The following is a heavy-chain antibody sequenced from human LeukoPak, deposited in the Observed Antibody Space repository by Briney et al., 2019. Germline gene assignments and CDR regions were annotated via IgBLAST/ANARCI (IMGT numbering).Heavy chain of an antibody. V-gene: IGHV4-61*05. CDR1: GGSISSSSYY. Sequence: SETLSLTCTVSGGSISSSSYYWGWIRQPPGKGLEWIGYIYYSGSTNYNPSLKSRVTISVDTSKNQFSLKLSSVTAADTAVYYCAGGSNPYYYYYMDVWGKGTTVTVSS. D-gene: IGHD1-26*01. CDR3: AGGSNPYYYYYMDV. CDR2: IYYSGST. J-gene: IGHJ6*03.